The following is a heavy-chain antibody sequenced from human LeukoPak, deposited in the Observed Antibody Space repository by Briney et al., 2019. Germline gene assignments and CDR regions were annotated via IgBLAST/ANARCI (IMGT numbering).Heavy chain of an antibody. D-gene: IGHD6-13*01. V-gene: IGHV3-53*01. Sequence: GGSLRLSCAASGFTVSSNYMSWVRQAPGKGLGWVSVIYSGGSTYYADSVKGRFTISRDSSKNTLYLQMNSLRVEDTAVYYCAGGTPGIAAAVDPWGQGTLVTVSS. J-gene: IGHJ5*02. CDR2: IYSGGST. CDR3: AGGTPGIAAAVDP. CDR1: GFTVSSNY.